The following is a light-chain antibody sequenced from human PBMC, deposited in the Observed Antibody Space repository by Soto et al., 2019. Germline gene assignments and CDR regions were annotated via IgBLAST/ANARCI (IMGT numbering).Light chain of an antibody. Sequence: QSALTQPRSVSGSPGQSVTISCTGTSSDVGGYNYVSWYQQHPGKAPKLMIYDVTIRPSGVSNRFSGSKSGNTASLTISGLQAEDEAEYYCSSYTTSSTLEGVFGTGTKLTVL. V-gene: IGLV2-14*01. CDR1: SSDVGGYNY. J-gene: IGLJ1*01. CDR2: DVT. CDR3: SSYTTSSTLEGV.